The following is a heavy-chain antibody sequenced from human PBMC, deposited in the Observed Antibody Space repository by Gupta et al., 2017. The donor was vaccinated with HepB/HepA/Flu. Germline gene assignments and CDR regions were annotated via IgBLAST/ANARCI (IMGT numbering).Heavy chain of an antibody. D-gene: IGHD1-20*01. Sequence: QLQLRESGPGLVKPSETLSLTCTVSGGSISRSNFYWGWIRQPPGKGLEWIGGIHYSGSTYYNPSLKSRVTISVDMSKNQVSLKVSSVIAADTAVYYCARQGYNWKLEGDFDYWGQGTLVTVSS. J-gene: IGHJ4*02. CDR1: GGSISRSNFY. V-gene: IGHV4-39*01. CDR3: ARQGYNWKLEGDFDY. CDR2: IHYSGST.